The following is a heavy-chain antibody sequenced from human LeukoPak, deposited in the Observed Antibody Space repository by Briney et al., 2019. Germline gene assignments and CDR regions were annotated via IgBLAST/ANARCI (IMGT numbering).Heavy chain of an antibody. Sequence: GGSLRLSCAASGFTFSSYAMSWVRQAPGKGLEWVSTISASGGSTDYADSVKGRFTISRDNSKNTLYLQMDSLGAEDTAEYYCATMGYDFWSGYWPDYWGQGTLVTVSS. V-gene: IGHV3-23*01. CDR2: ISASGGST. CDR1: GFTFSSYA. J-gene: IGHJ4*02. D-gene: IGHD3-3*01. CDR3: ATMGYDFWSGYWPDY.